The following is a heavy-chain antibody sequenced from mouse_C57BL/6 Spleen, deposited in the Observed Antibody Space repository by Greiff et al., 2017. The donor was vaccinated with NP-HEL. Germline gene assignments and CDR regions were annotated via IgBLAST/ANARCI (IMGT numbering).Heavy chain of an antibody. CDR2: ISDGGSYT. CDR1: GFTFSSYA. Sequence: EVQVVESGGGLVKPGGSLTLSCAASGFTFSSYAMSWVRQTPDKRLEWVATISDGGSYTYYPDNVKGRFTISRDNAKNNLYLQMSHLKSEDTAMYYCARDGGDSGEWFAYWGQGTLVTVSA. V-gene: IGHV5-4*01. J-gene: IGHJ3*01. CDR3: ARDGGDSGEWFAY. D-gene: IGHD2-13*01.